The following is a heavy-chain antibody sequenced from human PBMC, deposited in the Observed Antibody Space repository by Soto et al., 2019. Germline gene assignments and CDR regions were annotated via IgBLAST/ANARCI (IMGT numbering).Heavy chain of an antibody. V-gene: IGHV4-34*01. CDR2: INHSGST. Sequence: SGTLSLTCAVYGGSFSGYYWSWIRQPPGKGLEWIGEINHSGSTNYNPSLKSRVTISVDTSKNQFSLKLSSVTAADTAEYYCARGQRTRVSICGVVISAKDYFDYWGQGTLVTVSS. D-gene: IGHD3-3*01. CDR1: GGSFSGYY. J-gene: IGHJ4*02. CDR3: ARGQRTRVSICGVVISAKDYFDY.